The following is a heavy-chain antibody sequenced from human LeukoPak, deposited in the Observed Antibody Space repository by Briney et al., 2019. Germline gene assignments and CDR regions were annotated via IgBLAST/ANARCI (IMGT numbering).Heavy chain of an antibody. CDR3: AKSKVITFGGVIPSFDY. V-gene: IGHV3-23*01. D-gene: IGHD3-16*02. CDR1: GFTFSSYA. J-gene: IGHJ4*02. Sequence: GGSLRLSCAASGFTFSSYAMSWVRQAPGKGLEWVSAISGSGGSTYYADSVKGRFTISRDSSKNTLYLQMNSLRAEDTAVYYCAKSKVITFGGVIPSFDYWGQGTLVTVSS. CDR2: ISGSGGST.